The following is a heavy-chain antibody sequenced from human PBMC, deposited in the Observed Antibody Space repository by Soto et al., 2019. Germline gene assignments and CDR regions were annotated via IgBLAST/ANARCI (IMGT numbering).Heavy chain of an antibody. CDR3: AKGICDYFFGLDV. Sequence: QVQLQQWGAGLLKPSETLSLTCEIYGGSFSGYYWSWIRQPPGKGLEWFGEISDSGRSKYTSSLRSRVTISLYTSKNQFSLRIYSVTAADTATYYCAKGICDYFFGLDVWGQGTTVTIS. CDR1: GGSFSGYY. CDR2: ISDSGRS. V-gene: IGHV4-34*01. J-gene: IGHJ6*02.